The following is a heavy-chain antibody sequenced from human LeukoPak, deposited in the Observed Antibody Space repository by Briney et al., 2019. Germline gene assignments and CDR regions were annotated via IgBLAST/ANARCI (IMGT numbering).Heavy chain of an antibody. CDR3: ASRHSRQQPYYYYMDI. Sequence: SETLSLTCTVSGDSISSGSYYWSWIRQPAGKGLEWIGRIYSNGDTKFNPSLKSRVTVSLDTSKNQFSLKLSSATAADTAVYYCASRHSRQQPYYYYMDIWGKGTKVTVSS. CDR2: IYSNGDT. D-gene: IGHD6-13*01. J-gene: IGHJ6*03. V-gene: IGHV4-61*02. CDR1: GDSISSGSYY.